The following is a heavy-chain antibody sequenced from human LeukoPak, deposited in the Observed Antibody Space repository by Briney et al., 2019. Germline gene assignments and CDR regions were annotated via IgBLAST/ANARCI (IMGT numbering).Heavy chain of an antibody. CDR2: INHSESA. D-gene: IGHD1-26*01. J-gene: IGHJ4*02. CDR3: ARYGEWGYFDY. CDR1: GGSFSGYY. Sequence: SETLSLTCAVYGGSFSGYYWSWIRQPPGKGLEWIEEINHSESANYNPSLKSRVTISVDTSKNQFSLKLSSVTAADTAVYYCARYGEWGYFDYWGQGTLVTVSS. V-gene: IGHV4-34*01.